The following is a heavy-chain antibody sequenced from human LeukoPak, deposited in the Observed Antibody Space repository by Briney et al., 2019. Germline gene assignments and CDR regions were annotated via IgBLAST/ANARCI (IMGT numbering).Heavy chain of an antibody. CDR3: ARSGRGSSAGFDY. CDR2: IYYSGST. D-gene: IGHD3-10*01. J-gene: IGHJ4*02. Sequence: SETLSLTCTVSGGSISSYYWSWIRQPPGKGLEWIGYIYYSGSTNYTPSLKSRITISVDTSRNQFSLKLNSVTAADTAVYYCARSGRGSSAGFDYWGQGTLVPGSS. V-gene: IGHV4-59*01. CDR1: GGSISSYY.